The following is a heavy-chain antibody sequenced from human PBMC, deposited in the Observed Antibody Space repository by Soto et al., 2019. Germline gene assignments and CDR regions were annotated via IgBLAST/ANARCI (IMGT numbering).Heavy chain of an antibody. V-gene: IGHV3-48*02. CDR3: ARDQRPLVNREGGFGELLGYYYGMDV. J-gene: IGHJ6*02. Sequence: EVQLVESGGGLVRPGGSLRLSCAASGFTFSSYSMNWVRQAPGKGLEWVSYISSSSSTIYYADSVKGRFTISRDNAKNSLYLQMNSLRDEDTAVYYCARDQRPLVNREGGFGELLGYYYGMDVWGQGTTVTVSS. CDR2: ISSSSSTI. CDR1: GFTFSSYS. D-gene: IGHD3-10*01.